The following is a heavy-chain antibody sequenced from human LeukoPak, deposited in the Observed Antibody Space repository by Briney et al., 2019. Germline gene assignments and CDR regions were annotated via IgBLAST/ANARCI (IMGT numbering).Heavy chain of an antibody. CDR3: ARLSKGRYFDYIFDH. CDR1: GGSVSSYEYY. CDR2: TYYSGST. J-gene: IGHJ4*02. D-gene: IGHD3-9*01. V-gene: IGHV4-39*01. Sequence: SETLSLTCTVSGGSVSSYEYYWGWIRQPPGKGLEWIGNTYYSGSTYYNPSLKSRLTMSVDTSKNQFSLKMGSVTAADTAVYYCARLSKGRYFDYIFDHWGQGALVTVSS.